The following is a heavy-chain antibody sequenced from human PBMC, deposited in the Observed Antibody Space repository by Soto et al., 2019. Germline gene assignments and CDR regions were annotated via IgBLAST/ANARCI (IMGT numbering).Heavy chain of an antibody. CDR2: INPSGGSK. Sequence: QVQLVQSGAEVKKPGASVKVSCKASGYTFTSYYIHWVRQAPGQGLEWMGIINPSGGSKRYAQKFQGRVTMTGDTSTSTVYMELSSLRSEDTAVYYCARVRDGYIPFYYGMDVWGQGTTVTVSS. D-gene: IGHD5-12*01. CDR3: ARVRDGYIPFYYGMDV. V-gene: IGHV1-46*01. J-gene: IGHJ6*02. CDR1: GYTFTSYY.